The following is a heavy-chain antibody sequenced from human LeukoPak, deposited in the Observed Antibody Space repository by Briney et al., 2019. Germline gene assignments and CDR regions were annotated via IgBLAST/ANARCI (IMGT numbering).Heavy chain of an antibody. CDR2: ISSSSSYI. Sequence: GGSLRLSCAASGFTFSSYSMNWVRQAPGKGLEWVSSISSSSSYIYYADSVKGRFTISRDNAKNSLYLQMNSLRAEDTAVYYCARGAGSSLGAFDIWGQGTMVTVSS. CDR3: ARGAGSSLGAFDI. J-gene: IGHJ3*02. CDR1: GFTFSSYS. V-gene: IGHV3-21*01. D-gene: IGHD6-6*01.